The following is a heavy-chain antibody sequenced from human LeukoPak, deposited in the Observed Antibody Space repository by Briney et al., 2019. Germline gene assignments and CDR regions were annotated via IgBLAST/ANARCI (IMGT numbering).Heavy chain of an antibody. CDR1: GGAISNYY. V-gene: IGHV4-4*07. CDR2: IYGSGGT. CDR3: ARNMSNDYGEVPFDI. Sequence: PSETLSLTCTVCGGAISNYYWSWIRQSAGKGLEWIGQIYGSGGTNYNPSLKSRVTMSTDRSKNQISLRLSSVTAADTAIYYCARNMSNDYGEVPFDIWGQGTVVSVSS. D-gene: IGHD4-17*01. J-gene: IGHJ3*02.